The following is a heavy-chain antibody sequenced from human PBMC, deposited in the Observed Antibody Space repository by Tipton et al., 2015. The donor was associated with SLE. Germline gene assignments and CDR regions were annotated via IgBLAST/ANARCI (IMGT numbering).Heavy chain of an antibody. V-gene: IGHV3-48*03. CDR2: ISFSGTTI. D-gene: IGHD1-26*01. CDR1: GFTFSDYE. J-gene: IGHJ4*02. CDR3: VRPSLIQGGRFDY. Sequence: SLRLSCAASGFTFSDYEMHWVRQTPGKGLEWVSYISFSGTTIYYADSVRGRFTISRDNARDSLYLQMSGLRVEDTAVYFCVRPSLIQGGRFDYWGQGTLVTVSS.